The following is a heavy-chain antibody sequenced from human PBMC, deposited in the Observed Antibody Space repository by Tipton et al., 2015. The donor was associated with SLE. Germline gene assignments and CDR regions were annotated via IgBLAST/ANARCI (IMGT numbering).Heavy chain of an antibody. Sequence: SLRLSCAASGFSFDDYTMHWVRQAPGKGLEWVAVIWYDGSNKYYADSVKGRFTISRDNSKNTLYLQMNSLRAEDTAVYYCLRSPNYYYGMDVWGQGTTVTVSS. CDR2: IWYDGSNK. J-gene: IGHJ6*02. CDR3: LRSPNYYYGMDV. V-gene: IGHV3-33*08. CDR1: GFSFDDYT.